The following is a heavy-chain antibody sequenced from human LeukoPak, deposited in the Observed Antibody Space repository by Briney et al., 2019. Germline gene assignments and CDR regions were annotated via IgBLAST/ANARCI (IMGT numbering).Heavy chain of an antibody. CDR3: AGGTTVTPFDY. Sequence: SETLSLTCAVYGGSFSGYYWSWIRQPPGKGLEWIGYIYYSGSTNYNPSLKSRVTISVDTSKNQFSLKLSSVTAADTAVYYCAGGTTVTPFDYWGQGTLVTVSS. D-gene: IGHD4-17*01. V-gene: IGHV4-59*01. J-gene: IGHJ4*02. CDR2: IYYSGST. CDR1: GGSFSGYY.